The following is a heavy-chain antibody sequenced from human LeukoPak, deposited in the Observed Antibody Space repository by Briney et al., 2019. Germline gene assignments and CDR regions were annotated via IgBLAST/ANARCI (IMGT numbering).Heavy chain of an antibody. J-gene: IGHJ4*02. CDR1: GFTFSNYA. Sequence: GGSLRLSCAASGFTFSNYAMIWVRQAPGKGLEWVAVISYDVTYKNYADSVKGRFTISRDNSKNTLYRQVNSLRVDDTAVYYGAREYRGGFDYWGQGTLVTVSS. V-gene: IGHV3-30-3*01. CDR3: AREYRGGFDY. D-gene: IGHD3-10*01. CDR2: ISYDVTYK.